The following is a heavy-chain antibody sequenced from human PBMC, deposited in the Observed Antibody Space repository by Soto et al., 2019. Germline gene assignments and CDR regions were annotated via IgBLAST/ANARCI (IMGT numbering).Heavy chain of an antibody. J-gene: IGHJ4*02. CDR2: IYSGGST. V-gene: IGHV3-66*01. Sequence: EVQLVESGGGLVQPGGSLRLSCAASGFTVSSNYMSWVRQAPGKELEWVSVIYSGGSTYYADSVKGRFTISRDNSKNTLSLQMNSLRAEDTAVYYCARVHDWLFSYFDYWGQGTLVTVSS. CDR3: ARVHDWLFSYFDY. CDR1: GFTVSSNY. D-gene: IGHD3-9*01.